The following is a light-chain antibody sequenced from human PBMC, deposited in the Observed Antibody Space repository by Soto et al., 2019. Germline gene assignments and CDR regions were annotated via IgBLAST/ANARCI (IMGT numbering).Light chain of an antibody. CDR3: MQVLQTPLT. CDR2: LGS. CDR1: QSLLHSNGYNY. Sequence: DIVMTQSPLSLPVTPGEPASISCRSSQSLLHSNGYNYVDWYLQKPGQPPQLLIFLGSSRASGVPDRFNGSGSGTDFTLRITTVEAEDVAVYYCMQVLQTPLTFGGGTKLEIK. V-gene: IGKV2-28*01. J-gene: IGKJ4*01.